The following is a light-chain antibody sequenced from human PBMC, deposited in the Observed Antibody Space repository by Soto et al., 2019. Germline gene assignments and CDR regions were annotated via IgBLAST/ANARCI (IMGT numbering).Light chain of an antibody. CDR2: EVS. V-gene: IGLV2-14*01. CDR1: SSDVGGYHY. CDR3: SSYTSSSTLV. J-gene: IGLJ1*01. Sequence: QSVLTQPASVSGSPGQSITISCTGTSSDVGGYHYVSWYQQHPGKAPKLMIYEVSYRPSGVSNRFSGSKSGNTASLTISGLQAEDEADYYCSSYTSSSTLVFGTGTKVTVL.